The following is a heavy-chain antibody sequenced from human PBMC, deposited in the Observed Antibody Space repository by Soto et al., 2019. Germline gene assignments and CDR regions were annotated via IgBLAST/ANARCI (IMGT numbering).Heavy chain of an antibody. CDR1: GACLSSGDSF. CDR3: GYLNHSFDP. V-gene: IGHV4-30-4*01. D-gene: IGHD1-26*01. J-gene: IGHJ5*02. CDR2: IYSSGST. Sequence: SETLSLTCTVYGACLSSGDSFWSWIRQPPGKGLEWIAYIYSSGSTYYNPSLKRRVAISIDTSKNQFSLNLSSLTAADTAVYYYGYLNHSFDPWGQGTLVIVSA.